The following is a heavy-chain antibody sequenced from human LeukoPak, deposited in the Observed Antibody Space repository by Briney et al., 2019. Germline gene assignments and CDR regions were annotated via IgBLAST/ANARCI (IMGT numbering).Heavy chain of an antibody. CDR2: INPSTGGT. J-gene: IGHJ4*02. V-gene: IGHV1-2*04. Sequence: GASVKVSCKASGNSFSNYIITWVRQAPGQGLEWLGWINPSTGGTKYAQQFQGWVTLTRDTSTSTAYLDLSRLKSNDTAVYYCARGYSSMFIDNWGQGTLVSVSS. D-gene: IGHD2-2*01. CDR1: GNSFSNYI. CDR3: ARGYSSMFIDN.